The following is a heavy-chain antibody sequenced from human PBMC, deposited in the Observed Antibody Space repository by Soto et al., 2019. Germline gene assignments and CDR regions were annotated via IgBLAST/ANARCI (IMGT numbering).Heavy chain of an antibody. CDR1: GGSISSYY. Sequence: PSETLSLTCTVSGGSISSYYWSWIRQPPGKGLEWIGYIYYSGSTNYNPSLKSRVTISVDTSKNQFSLKLSSVTAADTAVYYCARVTPLYYYDSSGSPGAFDIWGQGTMVTVPS. V-gene: IGHV4-59*01. CDR2: IYYSGST. J-gene: IGHJ3*02. CDR3: ARVTPLYYYDSSGSPGAFDI. D-gene: IGHD3-22*01.